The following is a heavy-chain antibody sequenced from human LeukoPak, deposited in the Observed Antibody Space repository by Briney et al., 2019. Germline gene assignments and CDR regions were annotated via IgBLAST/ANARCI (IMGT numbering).Heavy chain of an antibody. CDR2: IYPGDSDT. V-gene: IGHV5-51*01. Sequence: PGESLKISCKGSGYSFTSYWIGWVRQMPGKGLEWMGIIYPGDSDTRYSPSFQGQVTISADKSINTAYLQWSSLKASDTAMYYCARHRPYCSTTSCPIEYWGQGTLVTVSS. CDR3: ARHRPYCSTTSCPIEY. D-gene: IGHD2-2*01. J-gene: IGHJ4*02. CDR1: GYSFTSYW.